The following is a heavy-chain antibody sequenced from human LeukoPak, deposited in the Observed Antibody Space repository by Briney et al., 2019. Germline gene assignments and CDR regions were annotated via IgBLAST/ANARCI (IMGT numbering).Heavy chain of an antibody. V-gene: IGHV4-59*08. CDR1: GSSISSYY. CDR3: ARHRHLSIARNWFDP. CDR2: IYYSGST. J-gene: IGHJ5*02. Sequence: SETLSLTCTASGSSISSYYWSWIRQPPGKGLEWIGYIYYSGSTNYNPSLKSRVTISVDTSKNQFSLKLSSVTAADTAVYYCARHRHLSIARNWFDPWGQGTLVTVSS. D-gene: IGHD6-6*01.